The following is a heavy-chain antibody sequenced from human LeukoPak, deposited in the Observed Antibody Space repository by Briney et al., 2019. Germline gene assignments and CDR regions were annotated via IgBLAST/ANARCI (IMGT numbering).Heavy chain of an antibody. D-gene: IGHD3-10*01. J-gene: IGHJ4*02. CDR1: GGSISSGGYY. CDR2: IYHSGST. CDR3: ASRFGELLPIDY. V-gene: IGHV4-30-2*01. Sequence: SQTLSLTCTVSGGSISSGGYYWSWIRQPPGKGLEWIGYIYHSGSTYYNPSLKSRVTISVDRSKNQFSLKLSSVTAADTAVYYCASRFGELLPIDYWGQGTLVTVSS.